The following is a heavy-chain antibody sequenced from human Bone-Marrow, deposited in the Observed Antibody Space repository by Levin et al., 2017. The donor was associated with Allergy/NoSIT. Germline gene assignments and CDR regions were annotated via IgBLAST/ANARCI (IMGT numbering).Heavy chain of an antibody. CDR3: ARCRDADNLALYYFDY. Sequence: SETLSLTCTVSGVSITSDDYYWGWIRQPPGTGLEWIGNIYYSGSTYYNPSLKNRVTVSVDTSKNQFSLKLGSVTAADTAVYSCARCRDADNLALYYFDYWGQGILVTVSS. CDR2: IYYSGST. J-gene: IGHJ4*02. D-gene: IGHD5-24*01. CDR1: GVSITSDDYY. V-gene: IGHV4-39*01.